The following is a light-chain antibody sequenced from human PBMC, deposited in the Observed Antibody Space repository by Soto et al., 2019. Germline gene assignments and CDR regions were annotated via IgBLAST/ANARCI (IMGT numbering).Light chain of an antibody. CDR1: QTISSW. CDR3: QHYNSYSEA. CDR2: DAS. V-gene: IGKV1-5*01. J-gene: IGKJ1*01. Sequence: DIQMTQSPSTLSGSVGDRVTITCRASQTISSWLAWYQQKPGKAPKLLIYDASSLESGVPSRFSGSGSGTEFTLTISSLQPDDFETYYCQHYNSYSEAFGQGTKVDIK.